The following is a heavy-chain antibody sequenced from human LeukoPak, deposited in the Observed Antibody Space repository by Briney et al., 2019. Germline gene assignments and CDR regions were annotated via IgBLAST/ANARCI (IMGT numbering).Heavy chain of an antibody. V-gene: IGHV1-46*01. CDR2: INPSGGST. J-gene: IGHJ4*02. Sequence: GASVKVSCKASGYTFTSYYMHWVRQAPGQGLEWMGIINPSGGSTSYAQKFQGRVTMTRDMSTSTVYMELSSLRSEDTAVYYCARDSAAAGGDPGCLVYWGQGTLVTVSS. CDR1: GYTFTSYY. CDR3: ARDSAAAGGDPGCLVY. D-gene: IGHD6-13*01.